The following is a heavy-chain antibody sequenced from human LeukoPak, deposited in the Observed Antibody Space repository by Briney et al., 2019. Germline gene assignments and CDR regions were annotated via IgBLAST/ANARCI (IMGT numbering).Heavy chain of an antibody. CDR2: IYYSGGT. Sequence: SETLSLPCTVSGGSISSYYWTWIRQPPGKGLGLEWIGYIYYSGGTNYNPSLKSRVAISIDTSKNQASLKLSSVTAADTAVYYCARLWDSSSSLDYWGQGTLVTVSS. CDR3: ARLWDSSSSLDY. CDR1: GGSISSYY. J-gene: IGHJ4*02. V-gene: IGHV4-59*08. D-gene: IGHD6-6*01.